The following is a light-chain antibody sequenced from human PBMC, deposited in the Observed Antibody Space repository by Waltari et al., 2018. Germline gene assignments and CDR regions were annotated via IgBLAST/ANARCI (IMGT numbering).Light chain of an antibody. Sequence: EIVLTQSPGTLSLSPGERATLSCRASQSVGKSLARYQQKPGQAPRLLIYGASGRATGIPDRFSGGGSGTDFSLTISRLEPEDFAAYHCQHYVSLPVTFGQGTKVEIK. CDR1: QSVGKS. CDR3: QHYVSLPVT. V-gene: IGKV3-20*01. CDR2: GAS. J-gene: IGKJ1*01.